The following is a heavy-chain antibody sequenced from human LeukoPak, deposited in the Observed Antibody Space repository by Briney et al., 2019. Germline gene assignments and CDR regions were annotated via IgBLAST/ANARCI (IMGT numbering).Heavy chain of an antibody. V-gene: IGHV3-23*01. CDR2: ISGSGGST. Sequence: QTGGSLRLSCAASGFTFSSYGMSWVRQAPGKGLEWVSAISGSGGSTYYADSVKGRFTISRDNSKNTLYLQMNSLRAEDTAVYYCAKDRFGSFYYFDYWGQGNLVTVSS. CDR3: AKDRFGSFYYFDY. J-gene: IGHJ4*02. CDR1: GFTFSSYG. D-gene: IGHD3-3*01.